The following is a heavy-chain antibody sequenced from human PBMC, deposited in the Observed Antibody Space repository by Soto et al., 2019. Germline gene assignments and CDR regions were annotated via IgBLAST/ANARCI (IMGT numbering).Heavy chain of an antibody. V-gene: IGHV4-34*01. CDR2: INHSGST. CDR1: GGSFSGYY. Sequence: SETLSLTCAVYGGSFSGYYWSWIRQPPGKGLEWIGEINHSGSTNYNPSLKSRVTISVDTSKNQFSLKLSSVTAADTAVYYCARVGVQLWSQIYYYYYGMDVWGQGTTVTVSS. J-gene: IGHJ6*02. D-gene: IGHD5-18*01. CDR3: ARVGVQLWSQIYYYYYGMDV.